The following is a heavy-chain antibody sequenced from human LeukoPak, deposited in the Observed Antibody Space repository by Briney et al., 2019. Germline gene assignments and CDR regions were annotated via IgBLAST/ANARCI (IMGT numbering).Heavy chain of an antibody. CDR2: IYYSGST. D-gene: IGHD3-9*01. CDR3: ARTSPLKYYDILTGYTPSYYYYYMDV. Sequence: SETLSLTCTVSGGSISSYYWSWIRQPPGKGLEWIGYIYYSGSTNYNPSLKSRVTISVDTSKNQFSLKLSSVTAADTAVYYCARTSPLKYYDILTGYTPSYYYYYMDVWGKGTTVTISS. V-gene: IGHV4-59*01. J-gene: IGHJ6*03. CDR1: GGSISSYY.